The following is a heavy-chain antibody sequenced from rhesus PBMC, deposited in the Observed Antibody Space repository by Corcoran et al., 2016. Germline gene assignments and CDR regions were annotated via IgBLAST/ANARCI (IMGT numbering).Heavy chain of an antibody. V-gene: IGHV4S11*01. D-gene: IGHD1-20*01. CDR2: ISGSGGKN. CDR1: GGSFRAYY. Sequence: QVQLQESGPGLVKHSETISLTCAVSGGSFRAYYWGWLRNPTGKGLEWIGYISGSGGKNDYNPSLKSRVTLSVDTSKNQLSLKLSSVTAADTAVYYCASPGTTPASLDVWGRGVLVTVSS. CDR3: ASPGTTPASLDV. J-gene: IGHJ5-2*02.